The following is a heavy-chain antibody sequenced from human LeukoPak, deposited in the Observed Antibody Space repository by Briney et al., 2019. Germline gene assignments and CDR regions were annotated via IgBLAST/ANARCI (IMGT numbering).Heavy chain of an antibody. Sequence: SETLSLTCAVYGGSFSGYYWSWIRQPPGKGLEWIGEINHSGSTNYNPSLKSRATISVDTSKNQFSLKLSSVTAADTAVYYCARERYYYGSGSYYTYYYYYGMDVWGQGTTVTVSS. V-gene: IGHV4-34*01. CDR1: GGSFSGYY. CDR3: ARERYYYGSGSYYTYYYYYGMDV. CDR2: INHSGST. D-gene: IGHD3-10*01. J-gene: IGHJ6*02.